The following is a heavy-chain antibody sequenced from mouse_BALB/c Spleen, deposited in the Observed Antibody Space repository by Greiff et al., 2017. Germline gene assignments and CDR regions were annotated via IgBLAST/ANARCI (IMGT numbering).Heavy chain of an antibody. D-gene: IGHD1-1*01. J-gene: IGHJ2*01. Sequence: EVKLVESGPGLVKPSQSLSLTCTVTGYSITSDYAWNWIRQFPGNKLEWMGYISYSGSTSYNPSLKSRISITRDTSKNQFFLQLNSVTTEDTATYYCARALVTTVVAPFDYWGQGTTLTVSS. V-gene: IGHV3-2*02. CDR1: GYSITSDYA. CDR3: ARALVTTVVAPFDY. CDR2: ISYSGST.